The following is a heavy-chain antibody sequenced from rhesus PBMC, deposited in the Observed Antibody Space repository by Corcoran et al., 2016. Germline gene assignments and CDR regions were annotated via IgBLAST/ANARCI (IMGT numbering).Heavy chain of an antibody. V-gene: IGHV4-127*01. CDR2: IGGSSGST. CDR3: AREGTGTAGTFDY. D-gene: IGHD5-24*01. Sequence: QVQLQESGPGLVKPSETLSLTCAVSGYSISSGYGWIWIRQPPGKGLEWIWYIGGSSGSTNYNTYLKSRVTVSKYTSKKQFSLKLSSVTAADTAVYYWAREGTGTAGTFDYWGQGVLVTVSS. J-gene: IGHJ4*01. CDR1: GYSISSGYG.